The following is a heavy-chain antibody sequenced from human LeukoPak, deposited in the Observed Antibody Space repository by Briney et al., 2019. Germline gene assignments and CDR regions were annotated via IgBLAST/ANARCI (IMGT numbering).Heavy chain of an antibody. CDR2: ISAYNGNT. V-gene: IGHV1-18*01. Sequence: ASVKVSCKASGYTFTSYGISWVRQAPGQGLEWMGWISAYNGNTNYAQKLQGRVTMTTDTSTGTAYMELRSLRSDDTAVYYCARVLVVWDTAMDYFDYWGQGTLVTVSS. CDR3: ARVLVVWDTAMDYFDY. D-gene: IGHD5-18*01. CDR1: GYTFTSYG. J-gene: IGHJ4*02.